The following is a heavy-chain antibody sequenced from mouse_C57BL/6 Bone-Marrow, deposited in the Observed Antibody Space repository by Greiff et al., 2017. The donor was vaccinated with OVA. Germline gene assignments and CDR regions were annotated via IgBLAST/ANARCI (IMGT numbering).Heavy chain of an antibody. D-gene: IGHD2-12*01. J-gene: IGHJ3*01. CDR3: ARPPLLYQRAY. CDR2: IDPSDSYT. Sequence: QVQLQQPGAELVKPGASVKLSCKASGYTFTSYWMQWVKQRPGQGLEWIGEIDPSDSYTNYNQRFKGKATLTVDTSSSTAYMQLSSLTSEDSAVYYCARPPLLYQRAYWGQGTLVTVSA. CDR1: GYTFTSYW. V-gene: IGHV1-50*01.